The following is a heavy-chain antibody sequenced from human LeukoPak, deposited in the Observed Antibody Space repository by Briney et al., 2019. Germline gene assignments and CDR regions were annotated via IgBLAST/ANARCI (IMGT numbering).Heavy chain of an antibody. J-gene: IGHJ4*02. CDR1: GFTFKTYA. CDR2: MSGSGSST. Sequence: PGGSLRLSCAASGFTFKTYAMNWVRQVPGKGPGWVSRMSGSGSSTDYADSVKGRFTISRDNSKNTLYLQMNSLRAEDTALYYCAKDAQGLVRGGIYFDFWGQGSLVTVSS. CDR3: AKDAQGLVRGGIYFDF. V-gene: IGHV3-23*01. D-gene: IGHD6-19*01.